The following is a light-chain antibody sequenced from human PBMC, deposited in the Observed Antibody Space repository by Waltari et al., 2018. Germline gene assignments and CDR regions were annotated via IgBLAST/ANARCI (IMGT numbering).Light chain of an antibody. CDR3: HQHYTTPWT. V-gene: IGKV4-1*01. CDR2: WAA. CDR1: RSVFYTHNNKNS. Sequence: DIAMTQSPDSLAVSLGERATINCKSSRSVFYTHNNKNSLTWYQQKPGQPPQLLISWAATRESGFPDRFIGSGSGTDFTLTISSLQAEDVAVYYCHQHYTTPWTFGQGTLVEL. J-gene: IGKJ1*01.